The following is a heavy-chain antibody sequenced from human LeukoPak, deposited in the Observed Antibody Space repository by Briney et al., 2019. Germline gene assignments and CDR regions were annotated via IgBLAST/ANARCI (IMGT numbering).Heavy chain of an antibody. V-gene: IGHV4-39*01. CDR1: GGSISSSSYY. J-gene: IGHJ5*02. CDR2: IYYSGST. Sequence: SETLSLTCTVSGGSISSSSYYWGWIRQPPGKGLEWIGSIYYSGSTNYNPSLKSRVTISVDTSKNQFSLKLSSVTAADTAVYYCARHDDELFDPWGQGTLVTVSS. CDR3: ARHDDELFDP. D-gene: IGHD1-26*01.